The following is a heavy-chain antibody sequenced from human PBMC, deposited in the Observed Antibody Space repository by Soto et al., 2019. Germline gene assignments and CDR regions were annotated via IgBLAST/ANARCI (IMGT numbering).Heavy chain of an antibody. D-gene: IGHD1-26*01. CDR2: IYDSGST. CDR3: AGEEGGGYYHRWFDP. Sequence: QVQLQESGPGLVKPSQTLSLTCTVSGGSISSSGYYWSWIRQHPGKGLEWIGYIYDSGSTYYNPSLESRVTIPVDTSKNQFSLKLSSVIAADTAVYYCAGEEGGGYYHRWFDPWGQGTLVTVSS. CDR1: GGSISSSGYY. V-gene: IGHV4-31*03. J-gene: IGHJ5*02.